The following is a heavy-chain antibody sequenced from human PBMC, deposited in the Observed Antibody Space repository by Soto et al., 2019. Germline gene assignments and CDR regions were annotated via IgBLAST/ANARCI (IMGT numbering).Heavy chain of an antibody. CDR2: INHSGST. CDR3: ARGGYCSSTSCSNFDY. J-gene: IGHJ4*02. CDR1: GGSFSGYY. V-gene: IGHV4-34*01. D-gene: IGHD2-2*01. Sequence: QVQLQQWGAGLLKPSETLSLTCAVYGGSFSGYYWSWIRQPPGKGLEWIGEINHSGSTNHNPSLKSRVTISVDTSKNQFSLKLSSVTAADTAVYYCARGGYCSSTSCSNFDYWGQGTLVTVSS.